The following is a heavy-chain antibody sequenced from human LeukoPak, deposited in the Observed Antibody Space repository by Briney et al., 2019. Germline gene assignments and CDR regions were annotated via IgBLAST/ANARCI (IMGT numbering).Heavy chain of an antibody. V-gene: IGHV4-4*09. Sequence: SKTLSLTCTVSGYSIASFYLSWIRQPPGGGLEVIGYTYTSGDTNYNPSLKSRVTISLDTSRNQLSLKMNSVTAADTAVYYCARTARVFDYWGQGILVTVSS. CDR3: ARTARVFDY. D-gene: IGHD5-18*01. J-gene: IGHJ4*02. CDR1: GYSIASFY. CDR2: TYTSGDT.